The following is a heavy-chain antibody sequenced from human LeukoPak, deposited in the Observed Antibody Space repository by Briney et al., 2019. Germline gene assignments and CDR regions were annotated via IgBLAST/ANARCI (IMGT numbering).Heavy chain of an antibody. V-gene: IGHV3-53*01. D-gene: IGHD3-9*01. Sequence: GGSLRLSCAASGFTFSSYSMNWVRQAPGKGLEWVSVIYTGGGTYYADSVKGRFTFSRDTSKNTLYLQMNSLRAEDTAVYYCARSNYDILTGYHDAFDIWGQGTMVTVSS. CDR1: GFTFSSYS. J-gene: IGHJ3*02. CDR2: IYTGGGT. CDR3: ARSNYDILTGYHDAFDI.